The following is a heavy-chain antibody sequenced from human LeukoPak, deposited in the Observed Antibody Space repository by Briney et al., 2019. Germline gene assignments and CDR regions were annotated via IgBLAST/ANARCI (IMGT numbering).Heavy chain of an antibody. V-gene: IGHV3-23*01. Sequence: GGSLRLSCAVSGFTFSNSALHWVRQAAGKGLEWVSGICGGDGNTFYADSVKGRFTISRDNYKNTMYLEMNSLRVEDTAEYYCVKGRSASCYSGYDYWGQGTLVTVSS. J-gene: IGHJ4*02. CDR3: VKGRSASCYSGYDY. D-gene: IGHD2-2*01. CDR2: ICGGDGNT. CDR1: GFTFSNSA.